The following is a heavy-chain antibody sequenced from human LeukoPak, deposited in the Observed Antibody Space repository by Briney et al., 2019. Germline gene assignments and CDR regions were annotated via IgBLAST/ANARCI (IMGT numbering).Heavy chain of an antibody. D-gene: IGHD5/OR15-5a*01. Sequence: GGSLRLSCAASGYTFSNYAMTWVRQAPGKRLEWVSGISHNGDRIYYADSVKGRFTISRDNSKNTLYLQMNSLRAEDTAVYYCAKGYRVYDAFDIWGQGTMVTVSS. CDR1: GYTFSNYA. J-gene: IGHJ3*02. CDR2: ISHNGDRI. CDR3: AKGYRVYDAFDI. V-gene: IGHV3-23*01.